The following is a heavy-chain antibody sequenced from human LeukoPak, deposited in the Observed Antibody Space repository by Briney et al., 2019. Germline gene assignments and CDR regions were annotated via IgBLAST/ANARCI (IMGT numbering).Heavy chain of an antibody. CDR1: GYTFTSYY. J-gene: IGHJ4*02. D-gene: IGHD5-12*01. Sequence: ASVKVSCKASGYTFTSYYMHWVRQAPGQGLEWMGIINPSGGTTTYAHKFKGRVTVTRDTSTNTVYMEPSSLRSEDTAVYYCARVVDGYEMKSFDYWGQGTLVTVSS. CDR2: INPSGGTT. CDR3: ARVVDGYEMKSFDY. V-gene: IGHV1-46*01.